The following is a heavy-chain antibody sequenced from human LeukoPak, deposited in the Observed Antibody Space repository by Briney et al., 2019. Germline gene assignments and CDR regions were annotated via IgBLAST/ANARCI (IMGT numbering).Heavy chain of an antibody. V-gene: IGHV3-21*04. J-gene: IGHJ4*02. CDR1: GFTFSSYT. Sequence: PGGSLRLSCAASGFTFSSYTMNWVRQVPGKGLMWVAHINTNGDSANYADSVKGRFTISRDNAKNSLYLQMNSLRAEDTAVYYCAREARYYYDSSSPVFDYWGQGTLVTVSS. CDR3: AREARYYYDSSSPVFDY. D-gene: IGHD3-22*01. CDR2: INTNGDSA.